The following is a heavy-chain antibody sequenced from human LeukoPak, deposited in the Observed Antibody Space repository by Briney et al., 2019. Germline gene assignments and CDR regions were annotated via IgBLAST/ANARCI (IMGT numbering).Heavy chain of an antibody. V-gene: IGHV3-20*04. CDR3: ARDLKTLAAAVTTMDV. CDR1: GFTFSSYW. CDR2: INWSGGST. Sequence: PGGSLRLSCAASGFTFSSYWMSWVRQAPGKGLEWVSGINWSGGSTGYADSVKGRFTIPRDNAKNSLYLQMNSLRAEDTALYYCARDLKTLAAAVTTMDVWGKGTTVTVSS. J-gene: IGHJ6*03. D-gene: IGHD6-13*01.